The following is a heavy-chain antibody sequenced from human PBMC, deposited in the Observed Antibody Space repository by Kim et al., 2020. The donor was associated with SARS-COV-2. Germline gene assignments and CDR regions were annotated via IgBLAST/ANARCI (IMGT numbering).Heavy chain of an antibody. CDR3: ARDGWRTERITMVRGVIRRYYMDV. Sequence: GGSLRFSCAASGFTFSSYGMHWVRQAPGKGLEWVAVIWYDGSNKYYADSVKGRFTISRDNSKNTLYLQMNSLRAEDTAVYYCARDGWRTERITMVRGVIRRYYMDVWGKGTTVTVSS. V-gene: IGHV3-33*01. CDR1: GFTFSSYG. J-gene: IGHJ6*03. D-gene: IGHD3-10*01. CDR2: IWYDGSNK.